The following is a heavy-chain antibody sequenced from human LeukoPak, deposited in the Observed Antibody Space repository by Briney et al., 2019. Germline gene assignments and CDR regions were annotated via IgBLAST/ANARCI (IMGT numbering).Heavy chain of an antibody. CDR2: IYYSGST. D-gene: IGHD3-22*01. J-gene: IGHJ4*02. CDR1: GGSISSSSYY. Sequence: SETLSLTCTVSGGSISSSSYYWGWIRQPPGKGLEWIGSIYYSGSTYYNPSLKSRVTISVDTSKNHFSLKLSSVTAADTAMYYCARMTMITVIDASYYFDNWGQGTQVTVSS. CDR3: ARMTMITVIDASYYFDN. V-gene: IGHV4-39*02.